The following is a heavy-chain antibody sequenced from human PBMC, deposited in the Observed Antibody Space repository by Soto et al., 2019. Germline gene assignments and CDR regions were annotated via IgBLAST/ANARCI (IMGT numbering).Heavy chain of an antibody. CDR2: ISYDGSNK. D-gene: IGHD5-12*01. J-gene: IGHJ4*02. CDR1: GFTFSSYA. CDR3: ARGRGYSGYADFDY. Sequence: QVQLVESGGGVVQPGRSLRLSCAASGFTFSSYAMHWVRQAPGKGLEWVAVISYDGSNKYYADSVKGRFTISRDNSKNTLYLQMSSLRAEDTAVYYCARGRGYSGYADFDYWGQGTLVTVSS. V-gene: IGHV3-30-3*01.